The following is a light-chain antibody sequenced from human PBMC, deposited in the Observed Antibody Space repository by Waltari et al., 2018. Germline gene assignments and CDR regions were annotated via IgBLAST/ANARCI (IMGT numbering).Light chain of an antibody. J-gene: IGKJ4*01. Sequence: EIVLTQSPATLSLSPGERATLSCRASQSVSSYSAWYPQKPGQAPRLLIYDASNRATGIPARFSGSGSGTDFTLTISSLEPEDFAVYYCQQRSNWPRITFGGGTKVEIK. V-gene: IGKV3-11*01. CDR1: QSVSSY. CDR2: DAS. CDR3: QQRSNWPRIT.